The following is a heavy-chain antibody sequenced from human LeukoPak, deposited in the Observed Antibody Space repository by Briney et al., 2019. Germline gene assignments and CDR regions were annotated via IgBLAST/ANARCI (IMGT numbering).Heavy chain of an antibody. V-gene: IGHV1-69*06. CDR3: ARGLAVAVPYFDY. CDR2: IIPIFGTA. J-gene: IGHJ4*02. CDR1: GGTFSSYA. D-gene: IGHD6-19*01. Sequence: ASLKVSCKASGGTFSSYAISWVRQAPGQGLEWMGGIIPIFGTANYAQKFQGRVTITADKSTSTAYMELSSLRSEDTTVYYCARGLAVAVPYFDYWGQGTLVTVSS.